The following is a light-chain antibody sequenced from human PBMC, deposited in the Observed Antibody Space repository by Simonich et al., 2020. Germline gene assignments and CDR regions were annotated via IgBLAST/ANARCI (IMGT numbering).Light chain of an antibody. V-gene: IGLV3-10*01. Sequence: SYELTQPPSVYVSPGQTARITCSGDSLPKKYAYCYQQKSGQAQMLVIYDDSKRPYGITERCSGSSSGTMATLTISGAQVEDEAEYYCYSTDSSGNHRGVFGGGTKLTVL. CDR3: YSTDSSGNHRGV. J-gene: IGLJ3*02. CDR1: SLPKKY. CDR2: DDS.